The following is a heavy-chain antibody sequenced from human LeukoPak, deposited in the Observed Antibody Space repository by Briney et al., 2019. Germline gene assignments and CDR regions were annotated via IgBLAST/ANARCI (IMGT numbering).Heavy chain of an antibody. CDR1: GFTFSSYA. D-gene: IGHD3-16*01. J-gene: IGHJ4*02. V-gene: IGHV3-66*01. CDR2: IYPGDTT. Sequence: PGGSLRLSCAASGFTFSSYAMSWVRQAPGKGLEWVSAIYPGDTTYYADSVKGRFTISRDISKNTLYLQMNSLRGDDTAVYYCAGDWNGDHVIEYWGQGTLVTVSS. CDR3: AGDWNGDHVIEY.